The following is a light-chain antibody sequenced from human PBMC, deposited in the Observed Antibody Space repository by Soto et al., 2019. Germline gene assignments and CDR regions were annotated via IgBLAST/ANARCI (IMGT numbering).Light chain of an antibody. CDR2: GAF. CDR3: QQYHNWPPYT. CDR1: QSVSTN. Sequence: EIVMTQSPATLSVSPGDRATLACRASQSVSTNLAWYQQKPGQAPSILMYGAFTRATDIPARFSGSGSGTEFNLTISSLQSEDVAVYYCQQYHNWPPYTFGQGTKLEIK. V-gene: IGKV3-15*01. J-gene: IGKJ2*01.